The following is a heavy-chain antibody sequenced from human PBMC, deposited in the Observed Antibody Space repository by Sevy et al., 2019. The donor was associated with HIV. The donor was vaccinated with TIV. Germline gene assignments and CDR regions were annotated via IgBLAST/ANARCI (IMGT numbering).Heavy chain of an antibody. J-gene: IGHJ4*02. CDR1: GFTFSSYS. CDR3: ARDQGDPYLDY. D-gene: IGHD2-21*02. CDR2: ISSSSSYM. V-gene: IGHV3-21*01. Sequence: GGSLRLSCAASGFTFSSYSMNWVRQAPGKGLEWVSSISSSSSYMYYADSVKGRFTISRDNAKNSLYLQMNSLRAEDTAVYHCARDQGDPYLDYWGQGTLVTSPQ.